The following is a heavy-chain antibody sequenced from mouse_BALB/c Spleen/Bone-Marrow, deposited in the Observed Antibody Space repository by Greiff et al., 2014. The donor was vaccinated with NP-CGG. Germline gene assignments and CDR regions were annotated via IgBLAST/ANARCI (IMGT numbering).Heavy chain of an antibody. V-gene: IGHV14-3*02. CDR1: GFNIKDTY. Sequence: EVKLVESGAELVKPGASVKLSCTASGFNIKDTYMHWVKQRPEQGLEWTGRIDPANGNTKYDPKFQGKATITADTSSNTAYLQLSSLTSEDTAVYYCAAYYYGSSQFAYWGQGTLVTVSA. J-gene: IGHJ3*01. CDR3: AAYYYGSSQFAY. D-gene: IGHD1-1*01. CDR2: IDPANGNT.